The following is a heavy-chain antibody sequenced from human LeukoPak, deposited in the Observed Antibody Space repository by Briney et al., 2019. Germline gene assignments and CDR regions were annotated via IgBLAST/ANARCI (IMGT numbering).Heavy chain of an antibody. CDR2: IRYDGSNK. Sequence: GGSLRLSCAASGFTFSSYGMHWVRQAPGKGLEWGAFIRYDGSNKYYADSVKGRFTISRDNSKNTLYLQMNSLRAEDTAVYYCAKDQEAYDYLTGFDPWGQGTLVTVSS. J-gene: IGHJ5*02. CDR1: GFTFSSYG. CDR3: AKDQEAYDYLTGFDP. D-gene: IGHD2/OR15-2a*01. V-gene: IGHV3-30*02.